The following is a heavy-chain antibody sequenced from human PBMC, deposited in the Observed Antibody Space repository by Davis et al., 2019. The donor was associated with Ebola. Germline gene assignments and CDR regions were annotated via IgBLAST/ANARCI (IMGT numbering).Heavy chain of an antibody. D-gene: IGHD4-17*01. V-gene: IGHV3-23*01. Sequence: GGSLRPSCAASGFTFSSYAMSWVRQAPGKGLEWVSAISGSGGSTYYADSVKGRFTISRDNTKNSLYLQMNSLRDEDTALYYCSRGGAVKFDYWGQGTLVTVSS. CDR2: ISGSGGST. CDR3: SRGGAVKFDY. CDR1: GFTFSSYA. J-gene: IGHJ4*02.